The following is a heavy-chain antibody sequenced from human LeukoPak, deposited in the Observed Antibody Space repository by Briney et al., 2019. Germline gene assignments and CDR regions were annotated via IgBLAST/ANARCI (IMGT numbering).Heavy chain of an antibody. J-gene: IGHJ3*01. Sequence: GGSLRLSCAASGVTFTTYSMHWVRQAPGRALEWVSVTSYDGSIKVYAESVKGRFTISRDNSENTLYLQMNSLKFEDTAMYYCAIERHSSGKAGTFNFWGRGTMVTISS. CDR3: AIERHSSGKAGTFNF. CDR1: GVTFTTYS. V-gene: IGHV3-30-3*01. D-gene: IGHD6-25*01. CDR2: TSYDGSIK.